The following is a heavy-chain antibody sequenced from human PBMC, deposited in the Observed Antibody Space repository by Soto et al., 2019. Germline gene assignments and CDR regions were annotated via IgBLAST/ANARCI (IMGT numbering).Heavy chain of an antibody. V-gene: IGHV4-30-4*01. CDR2: IYYSGST. CDR1: GSSISSGDYY. D-gene: IGHD3-10*01. J-gene: IGHJ4*02. Sequence: QVQLQESGPGLVKPSQTLSLTCTVSGSSISSGDYYWSWIRQPPGKGLEWIGYIYYSGSTYYNPSLKSRVTISVDTFKNQFSLKLSSVTAADTAVYYCARAPSGGGYFDYWGQGTLVTVSS. CDR3: ARAPSGGGYFDY.